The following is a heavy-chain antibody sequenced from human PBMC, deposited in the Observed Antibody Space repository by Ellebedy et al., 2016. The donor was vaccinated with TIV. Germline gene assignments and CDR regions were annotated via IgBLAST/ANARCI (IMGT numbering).Heavy chain of an antibody. CDR3: AKEQGHGSGTPCDS. V-gene: IGHV3-23*01. D-gene: IGHD3-10*01. CDR1: GFTFTNFA. CDR2: LSGSGRST. Sequence: GGSLRLXCAASGFTFTNFAMSWVRQAPGKGLGWVSSLSGSGRSTYYADSVKGRFTISRDNSKNTLYLQMNALTAEDTAIYYCAKEQGHGSGTPCDSWGQGTLVTVSS. J-gene: IGHJ4*02.